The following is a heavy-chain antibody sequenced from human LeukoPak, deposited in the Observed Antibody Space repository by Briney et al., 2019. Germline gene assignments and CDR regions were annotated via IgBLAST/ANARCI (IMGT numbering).Heavy chain of an antibody. CDR2: LYHSGST. CDR3: ARGLYCQDY. Sequence: SETLSLTCAVSGYSISSGYYWGWIRQPPGKGLEWIGTLYHSGSTYYNPPLKSRVTISVDTSKNQFSLKLTSVTAADTAVYYCARGLYCQDYWGQGTLVTVSS. D-gene: IGHD2-8*02. J-gene: IGHJ4*02. CDR1: GYSISSGYY. V-gene: IGHV4-38-2*01.